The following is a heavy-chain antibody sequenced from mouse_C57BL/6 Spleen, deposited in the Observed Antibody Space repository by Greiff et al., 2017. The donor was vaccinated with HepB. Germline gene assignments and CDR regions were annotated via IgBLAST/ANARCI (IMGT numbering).Heavy chain of an antibody. V-gene: IGHV1-42*01. CDR1: GYSFTGYY. Sequence: VQLQQSGPELVKPGASVKISCKASGYSFTGYYMNWVKQSPEKSLEWIGAINPSTGGTTYNQKFKAKATLTVDKSSSTAYMQLKRLTSEDSAVYCCARGGLWYFDVWGTGTTVTVSS. CDR3: ARGGLWYFDV. D-gene: IGHD3-3*01. CDR2: INPSTGGT. J-gene: IGHJ1*03.